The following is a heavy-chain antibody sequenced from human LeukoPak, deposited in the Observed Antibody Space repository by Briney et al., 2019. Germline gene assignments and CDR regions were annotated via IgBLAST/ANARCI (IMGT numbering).Heavy chain of an antibody. D-gene: IGHD6-13*01. CDR2: IYYSGST. CDR1: GGSISSYY. V-gene: IGHV4-59*08. J-gene: IGHJ3*02. CDR3: ARPTAAGKPGYDAFDI. Sequence: SETLSLTCTVSGGSISSYYWSWIRQPPGKGLEWIGYIYYSGSTNYSPSLKSRVTISVDTSKNQFSLKLSSVTAADTAVYYCARPTAAGKPGYDAFDIWGQGTMVTVSS.